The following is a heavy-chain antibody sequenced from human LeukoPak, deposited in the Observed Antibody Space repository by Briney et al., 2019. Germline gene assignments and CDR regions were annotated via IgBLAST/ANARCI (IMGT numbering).Heavy chain of an antibody. CDR2: INYSGST. V-gene: IGHV4-59*01. CDR1: GGSIRSYY. Sequence: SETLSLTCTVSGGSIRSYYWSWIRQPPGKGLEWIGYINYSGSTKYNPSLKSRVTISVDKSKNQFSLKVNSVTAADTAVYYCARASPYDNWSGYWFDPWDQGTLVTVSS. J-gene: IGHJ5*02. CDR3: ARASPYDNWSGYWFDP. D-gene: IGHD3-3*01.